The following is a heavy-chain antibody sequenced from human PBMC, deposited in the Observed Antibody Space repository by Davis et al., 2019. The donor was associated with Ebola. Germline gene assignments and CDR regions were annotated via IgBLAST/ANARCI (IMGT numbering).Heavy chain of an antibody. CDR3: ARDLWFGELSDC. J-gene: IGHJ4*02. D-gene: IGHD3-10*01. CDR2: IRSKAYGGTT. Sequence: GESLKISCAASGFTFNNYVMNWVRQAPGKGLEWVGFIRSKAYGGTTEYAASVKGRFTISRDDSKSIAYLQMNSLKTEDTAVYYCARDLWFGELSDCWGQGTLVTVSS. CDR1: GFTFNNYV. V-gene: IGHV3-49*04.